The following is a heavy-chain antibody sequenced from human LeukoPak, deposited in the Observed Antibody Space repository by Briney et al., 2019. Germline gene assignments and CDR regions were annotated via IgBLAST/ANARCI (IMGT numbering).Heavy chain of an antibody. CDR3: AKGPLWFGESPSDYYYMDV. CDR1: GFTFSSYW. D-gene: IGHD3-10*01. Sequence: GGSLRLSCAASGFTFSSYWMSWVRQAPGKGLEWVANIKQDGSEKYYVDSVKGRFTISRDNSKNTLYLQMNSLRAEDTAVYYCAKGPLWFGESPSDYYYMDVWGKGTTVTISS. V-gene: IGHV3-7*01. J-gene: IGHJ6*03. CDR2: IKQDGSEK.